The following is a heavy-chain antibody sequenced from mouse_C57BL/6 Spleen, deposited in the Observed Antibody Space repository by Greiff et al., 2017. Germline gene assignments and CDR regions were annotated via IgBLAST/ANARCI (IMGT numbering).Heavy chain of an antibody. CDR2: ICPRSGYT. CDR3: ADYSSPYYAMDY. CDR1: GYTFTSYG. J-gene: IGHJ4*01. Sequence: QVQLQQSGAELARPGASVKLSCAASGYTFTSYGICWVKQRTGQGLEWIGEICPRSGYTYYTEKFKGTATLTADKSASTEYMDLRSLTSDNSAGYCCADYSSPYYAMDYWGQGTSVTVSS. V-gene: IGHV1-81*01. D-gene: IGHD2-5*01.